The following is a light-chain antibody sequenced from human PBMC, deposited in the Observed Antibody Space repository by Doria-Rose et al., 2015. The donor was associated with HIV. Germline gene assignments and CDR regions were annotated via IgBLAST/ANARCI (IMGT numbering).Light chain of an antibody. V-gene: IGKV3-20*01. CDR3: QHYGSSPRT. CDR1: QSVSSTY. J-gene: IGKJ2*01. CDR2: DTS. Sequence: TQSPGTLSLSPGERATLSCRASQSVSSTYLAWYQHKPGQSPRLLIYDTSTRATGIPDRFSGSGSGTDFPLTISRLEPEDFAVYYCQHYGSSPRTFGQGTKLEIK.